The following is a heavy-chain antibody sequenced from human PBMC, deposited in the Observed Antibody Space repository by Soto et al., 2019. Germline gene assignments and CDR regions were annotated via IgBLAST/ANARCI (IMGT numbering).Heavy chain of an antibody. CDR3: ARDRGGSYGDYVGLDYFDY. V-gene: IGHV3-21*01. J-gene: IGHJ4*02. CDR1: GFTFSSYS. D-gene: IGHD4-17*01. Sequence: EVQLVESGGGLVKPGGSLRLSCAASGFTFSSYSMNWVRQAPGKGLEWVSSISSSSSYIYYADSVKGRFTISRDNAKNSLYLQMNSLRAEDTAVYYCARDRGGSYGDYVGLDYFDYWGQGTLVTVSS. CDR2: ISSSSSYI.